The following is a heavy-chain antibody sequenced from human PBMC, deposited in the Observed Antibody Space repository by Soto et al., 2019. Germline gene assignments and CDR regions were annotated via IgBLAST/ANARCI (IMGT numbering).Heavy chain of an antibody. CDR2: IYYRSKWLN. D-gene: IGHD5-12*01. J-gene: IGHJ6*03. CDR3: ARGSWDDVSGHYYIDV. Sequence: QVQLQQSGLGLVKPSQSLSLTCAISGDSVSRDSAPWNWIRQTPSRGLEWLGRIYYRSKWLNTYEVSVNSRITISPDTSKNQFSLQLSSVTPEDTAVYYCARGSWDDVSGHYYIDVWDEGTTVTVSS. V-gene: IGHV6-1*02. CDR1: GDSVSRDSAP.